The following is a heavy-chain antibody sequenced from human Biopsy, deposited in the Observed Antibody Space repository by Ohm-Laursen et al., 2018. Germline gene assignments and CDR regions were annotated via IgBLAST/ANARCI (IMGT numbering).Heavy chain of an antibody. CDR1: GFTFRTYE. CDR3: ARATYSSGHKIDS. Sequence: SLRLSCAASGFTFRTYEMNWVRQAPGKGLEWVSVIYSGDSTYYADSVKGRFTISRDESKNTLYLQMNRLRAEDTAVYHCARATYSSGHKIDSWGQGTLVTVSS. V-gene: IGHV3-53*01. J-gene: IGHJ4*02. D-gene: IGHD6-25*01. CDR2: IYSGDST.